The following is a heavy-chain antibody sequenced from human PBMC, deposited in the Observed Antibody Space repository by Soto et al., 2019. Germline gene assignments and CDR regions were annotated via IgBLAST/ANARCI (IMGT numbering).Heavy chain of an antibody. D-gene: IGHD5-18*01. CDR1: GGTFSSYA. CDR2: IIPIFGTA. V-gene: IGHV1-69*13. J-gene: IGHJ6*02. Sequence: ASVKVSCKASGGTFSSYAISWVRQAPGQGLEWMGGIIPIFGTANYAQKFQGRVTITADESTGTAYMELSSLRSEDTAVYYCASNGYSYGYLTPYYGMDVWGQGTTVTVSS. CDR3: ASNGYSYGYLTPYYGMDV.